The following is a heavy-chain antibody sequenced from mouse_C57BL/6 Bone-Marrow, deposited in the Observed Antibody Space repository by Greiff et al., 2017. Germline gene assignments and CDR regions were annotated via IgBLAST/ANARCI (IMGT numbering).Heavy chain of an antibody. Sequence: EVKLVESGGGLVQPGGSMTLSCAASGFTFSDAWMDWVRQSPEKGLEWVAEIRNKANNHATYYAESVKGRFTISRDDSNSSVYLQMNSLRAEDTGSYYCTSYFLYYFYYWGQGTTLTVSS. V-gene: IGHV6-6*01. D-gene: IGHD1-1*01. CDR1: GFTFSDAW. CDR2: IRNKANNHAT. J-gene: IGHJ2*01. CDR3: TSYFLYYFYY.